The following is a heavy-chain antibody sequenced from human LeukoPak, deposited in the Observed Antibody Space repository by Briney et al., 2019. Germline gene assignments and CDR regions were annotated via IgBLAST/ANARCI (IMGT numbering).Heavy chain of an antibody. Sequence: SETLSLTCAAYGRSFSGYYWSWIREPPGKGLEWIGEINHSGSTNYNPSLKSRVTISVDTSKNQFSLKLSSVTAADTAVYYCACVYGSGSPSSWGQGTLVTVSS. D-gene: IGHD3-10*01. CDR2: INHSGST. J-gene: IGHJ5*02. CDR3: ACVYGSGSPSS. CDR1: GRSFSGYY. V-gene: IGHV4-34*01.